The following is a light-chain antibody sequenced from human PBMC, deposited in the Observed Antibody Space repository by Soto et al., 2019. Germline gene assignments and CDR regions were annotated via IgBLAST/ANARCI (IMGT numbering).Light chain of an antibody. CDR3: QQLNSYSIFT. CDR1: QGISSY. V-gene: IGKV1-9*01. CDR2: AAS. Sequence: DILLTQSPSLLSASVGDSVTITCRASQGISSYLAWYQQKPGKAPNLLIYAASILQSGVPSRFSGSGSGTEFTLTISSLQPEDFATYYCQQLNSYSIFTFGPGTKVDIK. J-gene: IGKJ3*01.